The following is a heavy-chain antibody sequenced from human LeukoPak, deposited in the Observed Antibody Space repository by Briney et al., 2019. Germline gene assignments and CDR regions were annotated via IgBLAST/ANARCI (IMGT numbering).Heavy chain of an antibody. J-gene: IGHJ4*02. V-gene: IGHV3-7*01. CDR1: GFTFSNYW. CDR2: MNIDGSEK. D-gene: IGHD1-26*01. Sequence: PGGSQRLSCAASGFTFSNYWMGWVRQAPGKRLEWVANMNIDGSEKYYADSVKGRFSISRDNARNSVYLQMASLRVEDTAVYYCARDPVEWELLLDYWGQGTLVTVSS. CDR3: ARDPVEWELLLDY.